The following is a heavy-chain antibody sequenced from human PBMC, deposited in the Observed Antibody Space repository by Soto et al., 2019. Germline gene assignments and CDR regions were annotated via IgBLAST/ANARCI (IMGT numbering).Heavy chain of an antibody. CDR2: INPNSGGT. J-gene: IGHJ6*02. CDR3: ARQWVSYGMDV. Sequence: GASVKVSCKASGCPFTGYYMHWVRQAPGQGLEWMGWINPNSGGTNYAQKFQGWVTMTRDTSISTAYMELSRLRSDATAVYYCARQWVSYGMDVWGQGTTVTVSS. D-gene: IGHD1-26*01. CDR1: GCPFTGYY. V-gene: IGHV1-2*04.